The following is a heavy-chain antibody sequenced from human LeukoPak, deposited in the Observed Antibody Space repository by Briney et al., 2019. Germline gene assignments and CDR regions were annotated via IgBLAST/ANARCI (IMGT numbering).Heavy chain of an antibody. D-gene: IGHD6-13*01. CDR3: VRGGSSWYGFDY. V-gene: IGHV3-74*01. CDR1: GFTFNSYW. J-gene: IGHJ4*02. Sequence: GGSLRLSCAGSGFTFNSYWMHWVRQAPGKGLVWVSRISSDGSSTNYADSVKGRFTISRDNAKNTLYLQMNSLRAEDTAVYYCVRGGSSWYGFDYWGQGTLVTVSS. CDR2: ISSDGSST.